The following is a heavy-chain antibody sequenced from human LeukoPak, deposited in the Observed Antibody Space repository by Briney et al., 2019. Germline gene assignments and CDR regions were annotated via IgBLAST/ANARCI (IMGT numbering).Heavy chain of an antibody. V-gene: IGHV1-2*02. CDR1: GYTFTGYY. CDR2: INPNSGGT. D-gene: IGHD1-7*01. CDR3: ARGAGTTSAFDY. J-gene: IGHJ4*02. Sequence: ASVKVSCKASGYTFTGYYMHWVRQAPGXXXXWMGWINPNSGGTNYAQKFQGRVTMTRDTSISTAYMELSRLRSDDTAVYYCARGAGTTSAFDYWGQGTLVTVSS.